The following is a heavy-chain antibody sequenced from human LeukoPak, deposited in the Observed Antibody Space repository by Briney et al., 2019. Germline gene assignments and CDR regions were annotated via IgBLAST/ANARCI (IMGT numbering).Heavy chain of an antibody. CDR3: ARGAPPGIAVAGSGYFQH. V-gene: IGHV4-59*12. J-gene: IGHJ1*01. CDR1: GGSISSYY. CDR2: IYYSGST. D-gene: IGHD6-19*01. Sequence: SETLSLTCTVSGGSISSYYWSWIRQPPGKGLEWIGYIYYSGSTNYNPSLKSRVTISVDTSKNQFSLKLSSVTAADTAAYYCARGAPPGIAVAGSGYFQHWGQGTLVTVSS.